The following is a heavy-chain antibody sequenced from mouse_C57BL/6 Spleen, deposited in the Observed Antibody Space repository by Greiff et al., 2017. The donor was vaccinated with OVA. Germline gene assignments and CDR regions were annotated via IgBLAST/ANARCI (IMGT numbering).Heavy chain of an antibody. CDR3: ARVLYYGNYGYAMDY. D-gene: IGHD2-1*01. CDR2: ISDGGSYT. V-gene: IGHV5-4*01. J-gene: IGHJ4*01. CDR1: GFTFSSYA. Sequence: DVQLVESGGGLVKPGGSLKLSCAASGFTFSSYAMSWVRQTPEKRLEWVATISDGGSYTYYPDNVKGRFTISRDNAKNNLYLQMSHLKSEDTAMYYCARVLYYGNYGYAMDYWGQGTSVTVSS.